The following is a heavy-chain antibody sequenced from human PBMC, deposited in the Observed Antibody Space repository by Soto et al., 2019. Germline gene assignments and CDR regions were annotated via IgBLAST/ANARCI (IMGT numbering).Heavy chain of an antibody. CDR1: GDSISSSSYY. J-gene: IGHJ4*02. CDR2: INYSGST. CDR3: ASLYGDYVPY. V-gene: IGHV4-39*01. Sequence: QLQLQESGPGLVKPSETLSLTCSVSGDSISSSSYYWGCIRQPPGKGLEWIGTINYSGSTYYNPSLKSRVTISVDTSKNQVPLKVSSVTAADTAVYYCASLYGDYVPYWGQGILVSVSS. D-gene: IGHD4-17*01.